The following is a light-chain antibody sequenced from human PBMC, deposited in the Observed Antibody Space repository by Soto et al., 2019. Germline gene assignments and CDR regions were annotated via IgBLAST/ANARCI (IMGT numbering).Light chain of an antibody. CDR2: SAS. CDR3: QQLNTYPLT. CDR1: QGISNY. J-gene: IGKJ4*01. Sequence: DILLTQSPSFLSASVGNRVTITCRASQGISNYLAWYQQKPGKAPKLLIYSASTLQSGVSSRLRGSGSGTTFTLTISSLQPEDFATYYCQQLNTYPLTFGVGTKVDIK. V-gene: IGKV1-9*01.